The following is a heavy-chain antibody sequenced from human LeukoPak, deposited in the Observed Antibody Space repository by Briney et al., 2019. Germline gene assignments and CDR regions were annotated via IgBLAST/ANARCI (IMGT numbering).Heavy chain of an antibody. V-gene: IGHV3-30-3*01. CDR3: ARDRWDYSNYGANWFDP. CDR2: MSYDGSNK. J-gene: IGHJ5*02. CDR1: GFTFSSYA. D-gene: IGHD4-11*01. Sequence: PGRSLRLSCAASGFTFSSYAMHWVRQAPGKGLEWVAVMSYDGSNKYYADSVKGRFTISRDNSKNTLYLQMNSLRAEDTAVYYCARDRWDYSNYGANWFDPWGQGTLVTVSS.